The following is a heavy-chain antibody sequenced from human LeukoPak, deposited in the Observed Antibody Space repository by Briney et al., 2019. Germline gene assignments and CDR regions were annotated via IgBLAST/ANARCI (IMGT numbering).Heavy chain of an antibody. CDR2: IRSFNGDT. CDR1: GYTFTNYD. D-gene: IGHD3-10*01. V-gene: IGHV1-18*01. CDR3: ARGWELLS. Sequence: ASVKVSCKASGYTFTNYDISWVRQAPGHDLEWMGWIRSFNGDTNYAQKFQGRVTITADTSTSTAYMELRSLRSDDTAVYYCARGWELLSWGQGTLVTVSS. J-gene: IGHJ5*02.